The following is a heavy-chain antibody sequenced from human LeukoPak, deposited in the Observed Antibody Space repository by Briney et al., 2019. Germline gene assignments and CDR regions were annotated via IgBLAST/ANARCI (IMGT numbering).Heavy chain of an antibody. Sequence: GGSLRLSCAASGFTFSSYWMSWVRQAPGKGLEWVANIKQDGSEKYYVDSVKGRFTISRDNAKNSLYLQMNSLRAEDTAVYYCASSSLAVVTDYYYYGMDVWGQGTTVTVS. CDR2: IKQDGSEK. D-gene: IGHD2-21*02. V-gene: IGHV3-7*01. CDR3: ASSSLAVVTDYYYYGMDV. J-gene: IGHJ6*02. CDR1: GFTFSSYW.